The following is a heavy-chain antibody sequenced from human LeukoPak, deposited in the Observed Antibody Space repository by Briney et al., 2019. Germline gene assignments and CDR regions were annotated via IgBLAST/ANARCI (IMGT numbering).Heavy chain of an antibody. CDR1: GGSISSYY. CDR3: ARSVRLGESKYYFDY. CDR2: IFYSGIT. D-gene: IGHD3-16*01. V-gene: IGHV4-59*01. Sequence: SGTLSLTCTVSGGSISSYYWSWIRQPPGEGLEWIGYIFYSGITNYSPSLKSRVTISVDTSKNQFSLKLSSVTAADTAVYYCARSVRLGESKYYFDYWGQGTLVTVSS. J-gene: IGHJ4*02.